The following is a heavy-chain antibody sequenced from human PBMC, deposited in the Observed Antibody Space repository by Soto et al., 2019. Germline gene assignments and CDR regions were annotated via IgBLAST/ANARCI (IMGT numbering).Heavy chain of an antibody. Sequence: PWWSLRLSCSASVFTLSAYWMHWVRQAPGRGLEWVSRLSSDGFGTAYADSVKGRFHISRDNARNTLFLQMNGLRAEDTAVYYCARDLGGPDYWGRGTLVTVSS. CDR1: VFTLSAYW. V-gene: IGHV3-74*03. CDR2: LSSDGFGT. CDR3: ARDLGGPDY. D-gene: IGHD3-16*01. J-gene: IGHJ4*02.